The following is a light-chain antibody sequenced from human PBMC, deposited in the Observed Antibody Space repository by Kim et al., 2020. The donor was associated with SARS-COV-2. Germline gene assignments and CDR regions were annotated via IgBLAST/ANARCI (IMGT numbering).Light chain of an antibody. CDR3: QQYGTSPYT. CDR2: GAS. CDR1: QSVSSSY. V-gene: IGKV3-20*01. J-gene: IGKJ2*01. Sequence: ENVLTQSPGTLSLSPGERATLSCRASQSVSSSYLAWYQQKPGQAPRLLIYGASSRATGIPDRFSGSGSGTDLTLTISRLEPEDFAVYYCQQYGTSPYTFGQGTKLEI.